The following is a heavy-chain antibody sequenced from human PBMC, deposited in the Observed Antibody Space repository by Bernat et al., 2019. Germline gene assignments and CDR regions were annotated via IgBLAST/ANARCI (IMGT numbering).Heavy chain of an antibody. D-gene: IGHD1-7*01. CDR2: IYYSGST. J-gene: IGHJ6*02. Sequence: QLQLQESGPGLVKPSETLSLTCTVSGGSISSSSYYWGWIRQPPGKGLEWIGSIYYSGSTYYNPSLKSRVTISVETSKNQFSLKLSSVTAADTAVYYCARRATGTTYYYYGMDVWGQGTTVTVSS. CDR3: ARRATGTTYYYYGMDV. CDR1: GGSISSSSYY. V-gene: IGHV4-39*01.